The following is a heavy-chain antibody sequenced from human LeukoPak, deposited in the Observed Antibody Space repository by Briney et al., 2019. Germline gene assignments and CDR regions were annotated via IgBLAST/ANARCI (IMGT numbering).Heavy chain of an antibody. Sequence: GGSLRLSCAASGFTFSSYGMHWVRQAPGKGLEWVAFIRYDGSNKYYADSVKGRFTISRDNSKNTLYLQMNSLRAEDTAVYYCAKDRRKGSGSYYGYFDYWGQGTLVTVSS. CDR1: GFTFSSYG. CDR2: IRYDGSNK. D-gene: IGHD1-26*01. CDR3: AKDRRKGSGSYYGYFDY. J-gene: IGHJ4*02. V-gene: IGHV3-30*02.